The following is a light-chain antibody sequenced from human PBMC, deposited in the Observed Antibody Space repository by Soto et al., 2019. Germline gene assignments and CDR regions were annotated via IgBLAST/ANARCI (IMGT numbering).Light chain of an antibody. J-gene: IGKJ1*01. V-gene: IGKV3-15*01. CDR2: GAS. CDR3: HHYHMCPSWT. Sequence: DIVMTQSPATLSVSPGETASLSCRANREVSSNVVWYQHKSGQSPRVLVYGASIRATGVPDRFSGSGAGTEFVLTISGLQANDLYVYYCHHYHMCPSWTFGQGTKV. CDR1: REVSSN.